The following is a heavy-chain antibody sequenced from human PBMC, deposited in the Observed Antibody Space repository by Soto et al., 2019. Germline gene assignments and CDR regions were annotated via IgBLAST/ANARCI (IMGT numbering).Heavy chain of an antibody. CDR1: GFIFSTYA. CDR2: ISSSGGST. V-gene: IGHV3-23*01. J-gene: IGHJ3*02. D-gene: IGHD4-17*01. Sequence: GGSLRLSCAASGFIFSTYAMNWVRQAPGKGLEWASAISSSGGSTFYAESVRGRFTISRDNSINTLYLQMSSLRTEDTAVYYCAHPRGYGVFDAVDIWGQGTMVTVSS. CDR3: AHPRGYGVFDAVDI.